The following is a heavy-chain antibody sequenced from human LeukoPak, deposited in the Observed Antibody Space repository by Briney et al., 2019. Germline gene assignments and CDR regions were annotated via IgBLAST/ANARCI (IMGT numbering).Heavy chain of an antibody. D-gene: IGHD4-17*01. CDR1: AFTFSRYS. CDR3: ASQPAADYGGD. CDR2: ISGSSSYI. Sequence: GGSLRLSCAASAFTFSRYSMNWVRQAPGKGLEWVSSISGSSSYIYYADSVKGRFTISRDNAKNSLYLQMNSLRAEDTAVYYCASQPAADYGGDWGQGTLVTVSS. J-gene: IGHJ4*02. V-gene: IGHV3-21*01.